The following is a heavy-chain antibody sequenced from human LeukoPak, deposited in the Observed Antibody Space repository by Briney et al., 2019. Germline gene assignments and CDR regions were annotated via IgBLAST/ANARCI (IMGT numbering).Heavy chain of an antibody. CDR2: VNSDGSAT. D-gene: IGHD2/OR15-2a*01. Sequence: PGGSLRLSCAASGFIFTKYWMHWVRQAPGKGLVWVSHVNSDGSATSYADSVKGRFTISRDNAKNTVYLHMNSLRVEDTAVYYCXSFYETNWGQGTLVTVSS. CDR1: GFIFTKYW. V-gene: IGHV3-74*01. CDR3: XSFYETN. J-gene: IGHJ4*02.